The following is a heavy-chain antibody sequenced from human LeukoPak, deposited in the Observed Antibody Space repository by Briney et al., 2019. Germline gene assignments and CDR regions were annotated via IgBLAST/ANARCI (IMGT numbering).Heavy chain of an antibody. Sequence: GGSLRLSCAASGFTFSSYSMNWVRQAPGKGLEWVSSISSSRSYKYYADSLKGRFTISRDNAKNSLYLQMNSLTAEDTAVYYCARVLPAPVDYYYMDVWGKGTPVTVSS. CDR1: GFTFSSYS. CDR2: ISSSRSYK. CDR3: ARVLPAPVDYYYMDV. J-gene: IGHJ6*03. D-gene: IGHD2-2*01. V-gene: IGHV3-21*01.